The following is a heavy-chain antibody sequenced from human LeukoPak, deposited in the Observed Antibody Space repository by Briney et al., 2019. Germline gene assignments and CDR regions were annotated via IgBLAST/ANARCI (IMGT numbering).Heavy chain of an antibody. Sequence: PGRSLRLSCAASGFTFSCYGMHWVRRAPGKGLEWVAVISYDGSNKYYADSVKGRFTSSRDNSKNTLYLQMNSLRAEDTAVYYCAKGSSSWYTGTVDAFDIWVQGTMVTVSS. CDR2: ISYDGSNK. D-gene: IGHD6-13*01. V-gene: IGHV3-30*18. CDR3: AKGSSSWYTGTVDAFDI. J-gene: IGHJ3*02. CDR1: GFTFSCYG.